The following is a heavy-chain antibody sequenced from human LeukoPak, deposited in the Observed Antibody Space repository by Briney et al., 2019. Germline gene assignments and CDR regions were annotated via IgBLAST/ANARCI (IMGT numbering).Heavy chain of an antibody. D-gene: IGHD2-2*01. CDR2: IYYSGST. J-gene: IGHJ4*02. CDR3: ARAPLSSTFDS. CDR1: GGSISSYY. V-gene: IGHV4-59*01. Sequence: SETLSLTCTVSGGSISSYYWSWIRQPPGKGLEWIGYIYYSGSTNYNPSLKSRVTISVDTSKTQFSLKLSSVTAADTAVSHRARAPLSSTFDSWGQGNLVTVSS.